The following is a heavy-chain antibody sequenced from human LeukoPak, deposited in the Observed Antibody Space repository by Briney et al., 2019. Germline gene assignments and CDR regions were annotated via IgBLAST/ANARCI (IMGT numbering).Heavy chain of an antibody. J-gene: IGHJ5*02. CDR1: GDSVSNNSAA. CDR2: TFYRSKWFT. Sequence: SQTLSLTCAISGDSVSNNSAAWNWIRQSPSRGLEWLGRTFYRSKWFTDYALSVKSRITINPDTSKNQISLQLNSVTPEDTAVYYCARDYGDSFDPWGQGTLDTVSS. V-gene: IGHV6-1*01. D-gene: IGHD4-17*01. CDR3: ARDYGDSFDP.